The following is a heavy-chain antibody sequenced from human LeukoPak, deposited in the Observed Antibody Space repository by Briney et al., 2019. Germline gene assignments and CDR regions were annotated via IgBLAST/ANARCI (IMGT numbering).Heavy chain of an antibody. V-gene: IGHV1-18*01. CDR3: ARGAVAGNNWFDP. Sequence: ASVKLSCKASGSTFTSYDISWMRQAPGQGLERMGWISAYNGNTNYAQKHPGRVTITTDTSTSTAYMELRSPRSDDTAVYYCARGAVAGNNWFDPWGQGTLVTVSS. J-gene: IGHJ5*02. CDR1: GSTFTSYD. CDR2: ISAYNGNT. D-gene: IGHD6-19*01.